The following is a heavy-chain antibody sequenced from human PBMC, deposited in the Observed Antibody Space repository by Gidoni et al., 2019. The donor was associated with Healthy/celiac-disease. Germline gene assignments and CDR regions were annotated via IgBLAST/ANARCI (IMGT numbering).Heavy chain of an antibody. CDR1: GGAIRSYY. CDR2: IDYRGST. Sequence: QVQLQESGPGLVKPAETLSRTRTDAGGAIRSYYGSWSRQPPGKGLEWIGYIDYRGSTNYTPSLKCRVTISVDTSKNQFSLTLSSVTAAATAVYSCARDYSLYSYDSSGYSSYYYGMDVWGQGTTVTVSS. V-gene: IGHV4-59*01. CDR3: ARDYSLYSYDSSGYSSYYYGMDV. D-gene: IGHD3-22*01. J-gene: IGHJ6*02.